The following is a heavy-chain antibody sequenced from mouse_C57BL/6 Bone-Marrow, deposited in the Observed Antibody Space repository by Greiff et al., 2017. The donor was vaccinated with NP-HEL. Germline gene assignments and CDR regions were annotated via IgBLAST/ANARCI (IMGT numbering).Heavy chain of an antibody. Sequence: QVQLQQPGAELVKPGASVKLSCKASGYTFTSYWMHWVKQRPGQGLEWIGMIHPNSGSTNYNEKFKSKAPLTVDKSSSTAYMQLSSLTSEDSAVYYCARSGYDYDFFDYWGQGTTLTVSS. V-gene: IGHV1-64*01. J-gene: IGHJ2*01. CDR1: GYTFTSYW. CDR3: ARSGYDYDFFDY. CDR2: IHPNSGST. D-gene: IGHD2-4*01.